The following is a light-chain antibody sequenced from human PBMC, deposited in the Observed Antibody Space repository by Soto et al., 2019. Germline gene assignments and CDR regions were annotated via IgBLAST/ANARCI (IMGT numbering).Light chain of an antibody. Sequence: HSVLTQPASVSGCPGQSITISCTGTSSDVGRYNLVSWYQQHPGKAPKLMIYEGSKRPSGVSNRFSGSKSGNTASLTISGLQAEDEADYYCCSYAGSSTSYVFGTGTKVTV. CDR1: SSDVGRYNL. V-gene: IGLV2-23*01. CDR2: EGS. CDR3: CSYAGSSTSYV. J-gene: IGLJ1*01.